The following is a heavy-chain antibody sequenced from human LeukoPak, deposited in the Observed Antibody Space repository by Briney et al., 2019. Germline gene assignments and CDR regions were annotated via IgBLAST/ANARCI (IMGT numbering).Heavy chain of an antibody. J-gene: IGHJ4*02. V-gene: IGHV1-18*01. D-gene: IGHD2-2*01. CDR3: ARDERGSVVPAAMIGDY. CDR1: GYTFTSYG. Sequence: ASVKVSCKASGYTFTSYGISWVRQAPGQGLEWMEWISAYNGNTNYAQKLQGRVTMTTDTSTSTAYMELRSLRSDDTAVYYCARDERGSVVPAAMIGDYWGQGTLVTVSS. CDR2: ISAYNGNT.